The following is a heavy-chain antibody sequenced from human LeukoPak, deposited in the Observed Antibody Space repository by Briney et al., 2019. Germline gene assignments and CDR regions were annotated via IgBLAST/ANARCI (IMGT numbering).Heavy chain of an antibody. Sequence: GGSLRLSCAGSGFTSNNAWMTWVRQAPGKGLEWVGRIKSKTDGGTTDYAAPVKDRFTISRDDSKSTLYLQMNSLQTEDTGVYYCTTELVWFGVLAHWGQGTLATVSS. D-gene: IGHD3-10*01. CDR2: IKSKTDGGTT. J-gene: IGHJ4*02. CDR1: GFTSNNAW. V-gene: IGHV3-15*01. CDR3: TTELVWFGVLAH.